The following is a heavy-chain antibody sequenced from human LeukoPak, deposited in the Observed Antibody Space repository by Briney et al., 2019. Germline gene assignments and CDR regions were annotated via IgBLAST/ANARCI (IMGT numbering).Heavy chain of an antibody. V-gene: IGHV3-15*01. J-gene: IGHJ4*02. Sequence: GGSLRLSCAASGFTFSNAWMSWVRQAPGKGLEWVGRIKSKTDGGTTDYAAPVKGRFTISRDDSKNTLYLQMNSLKTEDTAVYYCTTPYCGGDCLDDYWGQGTLVTVSS. CDR3: TTPYCGGDCLDDY. D-gene: IGHD2-21*02. CDR2: IKSKTDGGTT. CDR1: GFTFSNAW.